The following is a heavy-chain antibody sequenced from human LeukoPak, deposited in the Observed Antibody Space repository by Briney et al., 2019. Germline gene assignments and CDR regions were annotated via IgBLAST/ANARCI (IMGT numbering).Heavy chain of an antibody. D-gene: IGHD1/OR15-1a*01. CDR2: INHSGTT. J-gene: IGHJ6*03. CDR1: GVSFSDYY. Sequence: SETLSLTCAVYGVSFSDYYWSWIRQPPGKGLQWIGEINHSGTTNYNPSLKSRVTISVDTSKNQFSLRLSSVTAADTAVYYCARRGMEHTFYYYYYMDVWGKGTTVTVSS. V-gene: IGHV4-34*01. CDR3: ARRGMEHTFYYYYYMDV.